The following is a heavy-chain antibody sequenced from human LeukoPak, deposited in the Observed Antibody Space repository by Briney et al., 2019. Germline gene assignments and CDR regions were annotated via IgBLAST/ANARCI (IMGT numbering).Heavy chain of an antibody. CDR1: GFTFSSYA. CDR3: AKRTPHGQWLYYFDY. Sequence: GGSLRLSCAASGFTFSSYAMSWVRQAPGKGLEWVSAISGSGGSTYYADSVKGRFTISRDNPKNTLYLQMNSLRAEDTAVYYCAKRTPHGQWLYYFDYWGQGTLVTVSS. CDR2: ISGSGGST. V-gene: IGHV3-23*01. J-gene: IGHJ4*02. D-gene: IGHD6-19*01.